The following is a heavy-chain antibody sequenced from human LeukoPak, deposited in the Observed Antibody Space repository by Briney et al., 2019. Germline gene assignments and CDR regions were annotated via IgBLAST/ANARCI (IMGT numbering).Heavy chain of an antibody. CDR3: ARDWGARNYGWHFDL. Sequence: GRSLRLSCAASGFTFSNYAMHWVRQAPRKGLQWMAVISYGGNNKYYADSVKGRFTISRDNSKNTLYLQMNSLRAEDTAVFYCARDWGARNYGWHFDLWGRGTLVTVSS. V-gene: IGHV3-30*01. D-gene: IGHD3-16*01. J-gene: IGHJ2*01. CDR2: ISYGGNNK. CDR1: GFTFSNYA.